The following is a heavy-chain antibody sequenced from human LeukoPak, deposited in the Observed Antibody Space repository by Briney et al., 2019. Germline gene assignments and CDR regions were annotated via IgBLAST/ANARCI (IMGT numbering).Heavy chain of an antibody. CDR3: AKGGRYYFDSSATGYYIDF. CDR1: GFTFSSYS. J-gene: IGHJ4*02. D-gene: IGHD3-22*01. Sequence: GGSLRLSCAASGFTFSSYSMNWVRQAPGKGLEWVSYISSSSTIYYADSVKGRFTISRDNAKNSLYLQMNSLRVEDTAVYYCAKGGRYYFDSSATGYYIDFWGQGTLVTVSS. CDR2: ISSSSTI. V-gene: IGHV3-48*01.